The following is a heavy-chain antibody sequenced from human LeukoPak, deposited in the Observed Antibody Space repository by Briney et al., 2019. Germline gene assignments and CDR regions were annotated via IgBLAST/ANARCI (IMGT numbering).Heavy chain of an antibody. CDR3: ARLSGIAVAGTSGYVY. CDR1: GYTFTRYY. J-gene: IGHJ4*02. Sequence: ASVKVSCKASGYTFTRYYMHWVRQAPGQGLEWMGWINPNSGGTNYAQKFQGRVTMTRDTSISTAYMELSRLRSDDTAVYYCARLSGIAVAGTSGYVYWGQGTLVTVSS. V-gene: IGHV1-2*02. CDR2: INPNSGGT. D-gene: IGHD6-19*01.